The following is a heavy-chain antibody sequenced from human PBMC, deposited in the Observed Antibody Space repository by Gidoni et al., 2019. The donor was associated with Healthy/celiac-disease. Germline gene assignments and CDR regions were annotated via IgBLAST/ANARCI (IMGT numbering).Heavy chain of an antibody. J-gene: IGHJ3*02. CDR1: GGSISSSNW. CDR2: IYHSGST. CDR3: AKPLTYYYDSSGLADAFDI. D-gene: IGHD3-22*01. Sequence: QVQLQESGPGLVKPSGTLSLTCAVSGGSISSSNWWSGVRQPPGKGLEWIGEIYHSGSTNYNPSLKSRVTISVDKSKNQFSLKLSSVTAADTAVYYCAKPLTYYYDSSGLADAFDIWGQGTMVTVSS. V-gene: IGHV4-4*02.